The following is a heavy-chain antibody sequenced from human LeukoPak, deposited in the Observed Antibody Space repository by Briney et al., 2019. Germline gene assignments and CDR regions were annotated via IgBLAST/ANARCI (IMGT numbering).Heavy chain of an antibody. D-gene: IGHD3-16*02. Sequence: GGSLRLSCAASGFTFSSYEMNWVRQAPGKGLEWVSYISCSGSNIYYADSVKGRFTISRDNAKNSLYLQMNSLRAEDTAVYYCARARSGLRLGELSLIPTPGRPIWLDPWGQGTLVTVS. CDR2: ISCSGSNI. V-gene: IGHV3-48*03. CDR3: ARARSGLRLGELSLIPTPGRPIWLDP. J-gene: IGHJ5*02. CDR1: GFTFSSYE.